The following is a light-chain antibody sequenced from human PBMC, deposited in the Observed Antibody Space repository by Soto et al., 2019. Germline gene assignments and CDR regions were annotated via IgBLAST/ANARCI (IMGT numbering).Light chain of an antibody. Sequence: QSALTQPASVSGSPGQSITISCTGTSSDVGGYNYVSWYQQHPGKAPKLMIYEVSNRPSGVSNRFSGSKSGNTASLTISALQAKDEADYYCTSYTSSSTRVFGGGTKLTVL. CDR1: SSDVGGYNY. CDR3: TSYTSSSTRV. CDR2: EVS. J-gene: IGLJ3*02. V-gene: IGLV2-14*01.